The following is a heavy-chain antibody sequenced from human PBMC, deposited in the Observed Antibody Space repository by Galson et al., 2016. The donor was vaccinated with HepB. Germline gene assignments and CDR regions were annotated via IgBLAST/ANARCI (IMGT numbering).Heavy chain of an antibody. Sequence: SVKVSCKASGYTFTNSCISWVRQAPGQGLEYMGWISVYNGETNYAQNLQGRVTMTTDTSTSTAYMHLSSLRFEDTAVYYCARAGYYDRTYIFDIWGQGTMVTVSS. CDR1: GYTFTNSC. CDR3: ARAGYYDRTYIFDI. V-gene: IGHV1-18*01. CDR2: ISVYNGET. J-gene: IGHJ3*02. D-gene: IGHD3-10*02.